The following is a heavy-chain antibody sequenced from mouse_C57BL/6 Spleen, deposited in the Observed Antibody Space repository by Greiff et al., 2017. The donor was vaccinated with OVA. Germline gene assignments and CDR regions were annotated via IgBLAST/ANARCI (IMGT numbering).Heavy chain of an antibody. D-gene: IGHD2-3*01. J-gene: IGHJ4*01. CDR2: IDPSDSET. V-gene: IGHV1-52*01. Sequence: QVHVKQPGAELVRPGSSVKLSCKASGYTFTSYWMHWVKQRPIQGLEWIGNIDPSDSETHYNQKFKDKATLTVDKSSSTAYMQLSSLTSEDSAVYYCARKGGYYEAMDYWGQGTSVTVSS. CDR1: GYTFTSYW. CDR3: ARKGGYYEAMDY.